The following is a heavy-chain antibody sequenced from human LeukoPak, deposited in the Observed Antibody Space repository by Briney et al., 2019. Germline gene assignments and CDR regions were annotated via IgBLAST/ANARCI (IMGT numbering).Heavy chain of an antibody. CDR2: INPSGGST. V-gene: IGHV1-46*01. Sequence: ASVKVSCKASGYNFISYYMHWVRQAPGRGLEWMGIINPSGGSTSYAQKFQDRVTMSRDTFTSTVYMELSSLKSEDTAVYYCAREDVVLVDAVGYYYYGMDVWGQGTTVTVSS. J-gene: IGHJ6*02. D-gene: IGHD2-8*01. CDR1: GYNFISYY. CDR3: AREDVVLVDAVGYYYYGMDV.